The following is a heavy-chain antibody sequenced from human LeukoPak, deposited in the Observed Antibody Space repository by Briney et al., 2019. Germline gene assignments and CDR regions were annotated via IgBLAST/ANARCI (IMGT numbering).Heavy chain of an antibody. D-gene: IGHD5-12*01. CDR3: AKSNGYGLIDY. Sequence: SETLSLTCTVSGGSISSSSYYWGWIRQSPGKGLEWIGSIYYSGNTYYNPSLKSRVTISVDTSKNQFSLKLSSVTAADTAMYYCAKSNGYGLIDYWGQGTLVTVSS. CDR2: IYYSGNT. CDR1: GGSISSSSYY. J-gene: IGHJ4*02. V-gene: IGHV4-39*01.